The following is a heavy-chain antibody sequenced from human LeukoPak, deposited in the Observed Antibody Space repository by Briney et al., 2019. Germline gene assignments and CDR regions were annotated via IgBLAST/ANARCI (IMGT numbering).Heavy chain of an antibody. CDR3: ARENLGLDF. D-gene: IGHD1-7*01. V-gene: IGHV3-9*01. CDR2: ISWNSGSI. CDR1: GFTFDDYA. J-gene: IGHJ4*02. Sequence: SGGSLRLSCAASGFTFDDYAMHWVRQAPGKGLEWVSGISWNSGSIGYADSVKGRFTISRDNAKNSLYLQMNSLRAEDTALYYCARENLGLDFWGQGTMVTVSS.